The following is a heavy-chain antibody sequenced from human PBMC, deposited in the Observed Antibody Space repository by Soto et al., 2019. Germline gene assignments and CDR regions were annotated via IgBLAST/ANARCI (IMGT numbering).Heavy chain of an antibody. D-gene: IGHD3-3*01. CDR1: GFNFSSYT. V-gene: IGHV3-49*04. CDR3: VRGSFGYYGP. Sequence: PGGSLRLSCAASGFNFSSYTMNWVRQAPGKGLEWVGFIRNPGYGGTTEYATSVKGRFIISRDDSMSSAYLQLNSLKVDDSAVYYCVRGSFGYYGPWGQGTLVTVS. J-gene: IGHJ5*02. CDR2: IRNPGYGGTT.